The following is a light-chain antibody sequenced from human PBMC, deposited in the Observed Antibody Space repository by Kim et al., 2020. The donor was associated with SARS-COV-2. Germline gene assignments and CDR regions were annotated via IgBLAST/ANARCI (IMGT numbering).Light chain of an antibody. Sequence: ELTQPPSVSGTPGQRVTIYCSGSSSNIGSNYVYWYQQLPGTAPKLLIYRNNQRPSGVPDRFSGSKFGTSASLAISGLRSEDEADYYCAAWDDSLSGWVFGGGTQLTVL. CDR2: RNN. CDR1: SSNIGSNY. J-gene: IGLJ3*02. CDR3: AAWDDSLSGWV. V-gene: IGLV1-47*01.